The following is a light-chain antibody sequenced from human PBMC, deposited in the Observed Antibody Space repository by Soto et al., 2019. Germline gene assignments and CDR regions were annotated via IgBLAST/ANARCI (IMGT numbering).Light chain of an antibody. CDR3: QQYNSYPVT. CDR1: QSISTS. V-gene: IGKV1-5*03. J-gene: IGKJ4*01. Sequence: DIQMTQSPSTLSASVGDRVTITCRASQSISTSLAWYQQKPGKAPKVLIDKASSLESGDPSRFSGSGSGTEFTLTITSLQPDDSATYDCQQYNSYPVTFGGGTKVEIK. CDR2: KAS.